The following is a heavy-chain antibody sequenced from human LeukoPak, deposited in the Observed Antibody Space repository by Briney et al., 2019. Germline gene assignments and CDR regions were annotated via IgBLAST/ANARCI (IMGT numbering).Heavy chain of an antibody. J-gene: IGHJ4*02. Sequence: AGSLRLSCAASGFTFSSYAMSWVRQAPGKGLEWVSAISGSGGSTYCADSVKGRFTISRDNSKNTLYRQMNSLRAEDTAVYYCANDGWFGELFPLDYWGQGTLVTVSS. CDR2: ISGSGGST. CDR1: GFTFSSYA. D-gene: IGHD3-10*01. V-gene: IGHV3-23*01. CDR3: ANDGWFGELFPLDY.